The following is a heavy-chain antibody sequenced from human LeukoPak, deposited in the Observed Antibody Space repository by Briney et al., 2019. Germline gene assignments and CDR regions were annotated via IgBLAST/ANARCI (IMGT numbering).Heavy chain of an antibody. CDR3: ARDQGYCSGGSCYPFNWFDP. V-gene: IGHV4-59*01. Sequence: PSETLSLTCTVSGESIYSYYWSWIRQAPGKGLEWIGYIYHTGSTKYNSSLKSRVTISIDTSNNQFSLMLTSVTPADTAFYYCARDQGYCSGGSCYPFNWFDPWGQGILVTVSS. CDR1: GESIYSYY. D-gene: IGHD2-15*01. CDR2: IYHTGST. J-gene: IGHJ5*02.